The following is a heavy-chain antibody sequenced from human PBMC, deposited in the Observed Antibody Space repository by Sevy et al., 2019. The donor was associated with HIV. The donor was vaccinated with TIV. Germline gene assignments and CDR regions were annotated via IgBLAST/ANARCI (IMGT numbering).Heavy chain of an antibody. CDR1: GFTFSSYW. V-gene: IGHV3-30*18. Sequence: GGSLRLSCAASGFTFSSYWMSWVRQAPGKGLEWVAVISSDGSDKEYAESVKGRFTVSRDNSKDTVYLQMNSLRLEDTAIYYCANSRGRYEGSSWLYYYYLMDVWGQGTTVTVSS. CDR2: ISSDGSDK. J-gene: IGHJ6*02. D-gene: IGHD6-13*01. CDR3: ANSRGRYEGSSWLYYYYLMDV.